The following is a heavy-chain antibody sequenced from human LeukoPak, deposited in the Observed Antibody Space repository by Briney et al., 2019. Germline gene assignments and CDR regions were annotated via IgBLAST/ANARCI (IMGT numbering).Heavy chain of an antibody. D-gene: IGHD3-22*01. V-gene: IGHV4-59*13. CDR2: IFYIGST. Sequence: PSETLSLTCTVSGDSIINYYWSWIRQPPEKGLEWIGYIFYIGSTNYNPSLKSRVTISLDTSKNQFSLDLSSVTAADTAVYYCAREAVGSSGYYPFDYWGQGILVTVSS. CDR1: GDSIINYY. J-gene: IGHJ4*02. CDR3: AREAVGSSGYYPFDY.